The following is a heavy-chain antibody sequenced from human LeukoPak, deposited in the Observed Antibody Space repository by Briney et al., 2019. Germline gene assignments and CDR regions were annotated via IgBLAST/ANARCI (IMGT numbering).Heavy chain of an antibody. CDR1: GGTFSSYA. J-gene: IGHJ4*02. D-gene: IGHD3-16*02. CDR2: IIPIFGTA. Sequence: ASVKVSCKASGGTFSSYAISWVRQAPGQGLEWMGGIIPIFGTANYAQKFRGRVTITADKSTSTAYMELSSLRSEDTAVYYCASRVDYVWGSYRYHDYWGQGTLVTVSS. CDR3: ASRVDYVWGSYRYHDY. V-gene: IGHV1-69*06.